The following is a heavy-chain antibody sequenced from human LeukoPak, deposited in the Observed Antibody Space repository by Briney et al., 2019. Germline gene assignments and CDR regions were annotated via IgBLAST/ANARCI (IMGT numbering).Heavy chain of an antibody. V-gene: IGHV3-33*01. D-gene: IGHD3-22*01. Sequence: GGSLRLSCAASGFTFSSYGMHWVRQAPGKGLEWVAVIWCDGSNKYYADSVKGRFTISRDNSKNTLYLQMNSLRAEDTAVHYCARDPYDSNGYYFDYWGQGTLVTVSS. CDR3: ARDPYDSNGYYFDY. J-gene: IGHJ4*02. CDR2: IWCDGSNK. CDR1: GFTFSSYG.